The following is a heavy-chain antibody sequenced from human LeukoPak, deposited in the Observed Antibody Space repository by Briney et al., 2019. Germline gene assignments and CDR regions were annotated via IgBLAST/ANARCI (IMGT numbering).Heavy chain of an antibody. Sequence: SETLSLTYTVSGVSISSSNSYWGWIRQPPGKGLEWIGSIYYSGNTYYNASLKSQVSISIDTSKNQFSLRLTSVTAADTAVYYCARQTGSGLFILPGGQGTLVTVSS. J-gene: IGHJ4*02. V-gene: IGHV4-39*01. CDR2: IYYSGNT. D-gene: IGHD3/OR15-3a*01. CDR1: GVSISSSNSY. CDR3: ARQTGSGLFILP.